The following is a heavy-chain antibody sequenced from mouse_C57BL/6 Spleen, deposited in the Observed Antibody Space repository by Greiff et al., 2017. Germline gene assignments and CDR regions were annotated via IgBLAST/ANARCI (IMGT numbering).Heavy chain of an antibody. CDR2: ISYDGSN. J-gene: IGHJ2*01. CDR3: AREIDYYYFDY. V-gene: IGHV3-6*01. Sequence: VQVVESGPGLVKPSQSLSLTCSVTGYSITSGYYWNWIRQFPGNKLEWLGYISYDGSNNYNSSLQNRISITRDTSKNQFFLKLNSVTTEDTATYYCAREIDYYYFDYWGQGTTLTVSS. D-gene: IGHD2-4*01. CDR1: GYSITSGYY.